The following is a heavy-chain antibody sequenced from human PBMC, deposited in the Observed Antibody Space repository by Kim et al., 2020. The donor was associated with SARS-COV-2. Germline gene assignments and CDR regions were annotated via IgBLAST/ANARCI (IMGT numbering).Heavy chain of an antibody. V-gene: IGHV4-4*07. Sequence: SQTLSLTCTVSGGSISSYYWSWIRQPAGKGLEWIGRIYTSGSTNYNPSPKSRVTMSVDTSKNQFSLKLSSVTAADTAVYYCAREEGYCSSTSCYTIFDYWGQGTLVTVSS. D-gene: IGHD2-2*02. CDR1: GGSISSYY. CDR3: AREEGYCSSTSCYTIFDY. J-gene: IGHJ4*02. CDR2: IYTSGST.